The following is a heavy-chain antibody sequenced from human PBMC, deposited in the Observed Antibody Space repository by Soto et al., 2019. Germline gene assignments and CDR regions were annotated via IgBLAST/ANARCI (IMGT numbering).Heavy chain of an antibody. J-gene: IGHJ5*02. CDR2: FDPEDGET. CDR3: ATDRPPVVPAAIGFDP. CDR1: GYTLTELS. V-gene: IGHV1-24*01. D-gene: IGHD2-2*01. Sequence: ASVKVSCKVSGYTLTELSMHWVRQAPGKGLEWMGGFDPEDGETIYAQKFQGRVTMTEDTSTDTAYMELSSLRSEDTAVYYCATDRPPVVPAAIGFDPWGQGTLVTVSS.